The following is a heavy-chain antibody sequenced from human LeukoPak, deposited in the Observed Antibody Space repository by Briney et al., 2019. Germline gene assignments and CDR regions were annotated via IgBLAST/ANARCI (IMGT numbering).Heavy chain of an antibody. CDR2: FHPPDDEA. J-gene: IGHJ4*02. V-gene: IGHV1-69-2*01. CDR3: AVGRGFAHGRLEE. CDR1: GYTFTGYY. D-gene: IGHD5-12*01. Sequence: GASVKVSCKASGYTFTGYYMHWVRQAPGKGLEWMGRFHPPDDEAKYLERFDGRIAITADTSTDTSYLELKGLTSDDTALYFCAVGRGFAHGRLEEWGQGTLITVSS.